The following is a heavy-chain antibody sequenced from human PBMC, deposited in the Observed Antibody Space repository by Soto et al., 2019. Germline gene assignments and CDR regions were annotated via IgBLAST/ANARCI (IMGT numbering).Heavy chain of an antibody. V-gene: IGHV5-10-1*01. J-gene: IGHJ4*02. Sequence: GESLKISCKGSGYSFTSYWISWVRQMPGKGLEWMGRIDPSDSYTNYSPSFQGHVTISADKSISTAYLQWSSLKASDTAMYYCARHRGLLLSVDGGFDYWGQGTLVTVSS. D-gene: IGHD2-15*01. CDR2: IDPSDSYT. CDR3: ARHRGLLLSVDGGFDY. CDR1: GYSFTSYW.